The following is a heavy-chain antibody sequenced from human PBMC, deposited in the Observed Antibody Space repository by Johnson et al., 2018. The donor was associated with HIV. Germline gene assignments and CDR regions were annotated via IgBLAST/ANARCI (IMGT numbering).Heavy chain of an antibody. CDR3: AKASLRGYSYVSYAFDI. Sequence: QVQLVESGGGLVQPGGSLRLSCAASGFTFSSYAMSWVRQAPGRGLEWGAVISYDANNKYYADSVRGRFTIPRANSNNTMYLHMISRRVKDTSVYYCAKASLRGYSYVSYAFDIWGQGTMVTVSS. CDR1: GFTFSSYA. J-gene: IGHJ3*02. D-gene: IGHD5-18*01. V-gene: IGHV3-30*18. CDR2: ISYDANNK.